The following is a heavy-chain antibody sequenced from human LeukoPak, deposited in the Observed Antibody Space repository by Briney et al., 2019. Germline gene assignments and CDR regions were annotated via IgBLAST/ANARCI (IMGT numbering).Heavy chain of an antibody. CDR2: IGIGDDT. D-gene: IGHD5/OR15-5a*01. CDR1: GFTFRDYD. J-gene: IGHJ3*02. V-gene: IGHV3-13*01. Sequence: GGSLRLSCAASGFTFRDYDMHWVRQAPGRGLEWVSAIGIGDDTHYPDSVKGRFTISRENAKNSLYLQMSSLRDGDMAMYYCVRGGIRVSGIDAFDIWGQGTMVTVSS. CDR3: VRGGIRVSGIDAFDI.